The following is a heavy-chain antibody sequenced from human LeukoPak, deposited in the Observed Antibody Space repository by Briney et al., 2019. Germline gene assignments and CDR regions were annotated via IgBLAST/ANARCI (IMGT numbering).Heavy chain of an antibody. Sequence: PGGSLRLSCAASGFTFSSYGMSWVRQAPGKGVEWVSAISGSGGSTYYADSVKGRFTISRDNSKNTLYLQMNSLRAEDTAVYYCASHLAPLLGRAFDIWGQGTMVTVSS. CDR2: ISGSGGST. J-gene: IGHJ3*02. CDR1: GFTFSSYG. D-gene: IGHD3-16*01. CDR3: ASHLAPLLGRAFDI. V-gene: IGHV3-23*01.